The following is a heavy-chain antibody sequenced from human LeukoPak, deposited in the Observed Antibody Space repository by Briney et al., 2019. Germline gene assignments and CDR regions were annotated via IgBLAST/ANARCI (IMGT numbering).Heavy chain of an antibody. J-gene: IGHJ5*02. CDR3: ARETARYFDWLSPNWFDP. V-gene: IGHV1-46*01. D-gene: IGHD3-9*01. CDR2: INPSGGSA. CDR1: GYTFTSYY. Sequence: ASVKVSCKASGYTFTSYYMHWVRQAPGQGLEWMGIINPSGGSASYAQKFQGRVTMTRDTSTSTVYMELSSLRSEDTAVYYCARETARYFDWLSPNWFDPWGQGTLVTVSS.